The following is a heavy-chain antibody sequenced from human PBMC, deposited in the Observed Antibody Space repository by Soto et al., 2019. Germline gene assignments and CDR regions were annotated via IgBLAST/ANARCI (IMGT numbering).Heavy chain of an antibody. V-gene: IGHV1-18*04. CDR1: GYTFTTYG. CDR2: ISPYNGDT. J-gene: IGHJ4*02. CDR3: ARTPRAQMIVLEAATRFDY. Sequence: ASVKVSCKASGYTFTTYGFNWVRQAPGQGXEWMGWISPYNGDTNYAQNFQGRVTLTTDTSTSTAYMELRSLTSDDTAIYYCARTPRAQMIVLEAATRFDYWGQGPLVTVSS. D-gene: IGHD2-15*01.